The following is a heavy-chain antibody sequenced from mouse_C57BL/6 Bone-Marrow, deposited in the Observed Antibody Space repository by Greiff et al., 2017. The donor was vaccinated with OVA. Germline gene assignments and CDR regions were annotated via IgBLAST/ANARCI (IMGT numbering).Heavy chain of an antibody. D-gene: IGHD2-3*01. CDR2: ISGGGGNT. Sequence: EVKLVESGGGLVKPGGSLKLSCAASGFTFSSYTMSWVRQTPEKRLEWVATISGGGGNTYYPDSVKGRFTISRDNAKNTLYLQMSSLRSEDTALYYCARHGDDGPCFDVWGTGTTVTVSS. CDR1: GFTFSSYT. CDR3: ARHGDDGPCFDV. J-gene: IGHJ1*03. V-gene: IGHV5-9*01.